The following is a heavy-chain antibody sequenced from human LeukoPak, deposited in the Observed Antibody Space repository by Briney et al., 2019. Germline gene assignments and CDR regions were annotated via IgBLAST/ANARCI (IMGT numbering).Heavy chain of an antibody. J-gene: IGHJ6*02. CDR3: ATEDLNCSGGSCYSYYYYGMDV. CDR2: ISSSGSTI. D-gene: IGHD2-15*01. V-gene: IGHV3-11*01. CDR1: GFTFSDYY. Sequence: GGSPRLSCAASGFTFSDYYMSWIRQAPGKGLEWVSYISSSGSTIYYADSVKGRFTISRDNAKNSLYLQMNSLRAEDTAVYYCATEDLNCSGGSCYSYYYYGMDVWGRGTTVTVSS.